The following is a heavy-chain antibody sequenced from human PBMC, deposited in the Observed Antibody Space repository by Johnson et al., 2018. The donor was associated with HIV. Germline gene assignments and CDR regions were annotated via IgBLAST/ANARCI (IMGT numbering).Heavy chain of an antibody. J-gene: IGHJ3*02. D-gene: IGHD2-21*01. CDR2: ISGSGGST. CDR3: AKDFLYCGGDCYSGAFDI. V-gene: IGHV3-23*04. CDR1: GFTFDDYG. Sequence: VQLVESGGGVVRPGGSLRLSCAASGFTFDDYGMSWVRQAPGKGLEWVDGISGSGGSTYYADSVKCRVTISRDNSKNTLYLQMNSLRAEDTAVYYCAKDFLYCGGDCYSGAFDIWGQGTMVTVSS.